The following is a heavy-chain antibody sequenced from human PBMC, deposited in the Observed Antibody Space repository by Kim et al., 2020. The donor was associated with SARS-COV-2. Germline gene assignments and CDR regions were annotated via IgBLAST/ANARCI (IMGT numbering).Heavy chain of an antibody. Sequence: GGSLRLSCAASGFTFSSYGMHWVRQAPGKGLEWVAVIWYDGSNKYYADSVKGRFTISRDNSKNTLYLQMNSLRAEDTAVYYCARDPPPYCSGGSCYYDLFDYWGQGTLVTVSS. CDR2: IWYDGSNK. CDR1: GFTFSSYG. CDR3: ARDPPPYCSGGSCYYDLFDY. J-gene: IGHJ4*02. V-gene: IGHV3-33*01. D-gene: IGHD2-15*01.